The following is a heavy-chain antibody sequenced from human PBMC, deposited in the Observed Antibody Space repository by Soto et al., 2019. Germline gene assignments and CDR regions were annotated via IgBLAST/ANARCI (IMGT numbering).Heavy chain of an antibody. CDR2: ISSSTSYV. D-gene: IGHD2-2*01. Sequence: EVHLVESGGGLVKPGGSLRLSCAASGFTFSRYGMNWLRQAPGKGLEWVASISSSTSYVYYADSVKGRFSTSRDNAKNILYLEIYALRSEDTAVYYCARDPSEGRVGNWFESWGQGTLVTVSS. CDR1: GFTFSRYG. CDR3: ARDPSEGRVGNWFES. J-gene: IGHJ5*01. V-gene: IGHV3-21*06.